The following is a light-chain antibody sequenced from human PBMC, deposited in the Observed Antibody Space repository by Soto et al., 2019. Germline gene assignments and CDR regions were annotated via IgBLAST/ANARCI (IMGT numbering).Light chain of an antibody. V-gene: IGKV1-27*01. CDR1: QDIGNF. CDR3: QHYLNYPIT. CDR2: AAS. J-gene: IGKJ5*01. Sequence: DIQMTQSPSSLSVFVGDRVTITCRASQDIGNFLAWYQQKPGKVPKLLIYAASTLQSGVPSRFSGSGSRTDFTLTITHLQSEDFATYYCQHYLNYPITFGQGTGLEIK.